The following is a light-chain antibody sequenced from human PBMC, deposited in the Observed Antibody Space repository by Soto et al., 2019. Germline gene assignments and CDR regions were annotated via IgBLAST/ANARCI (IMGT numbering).Light chain of an antibody. J-gene: IGKJ4*01. CDR1: QTVTSSS. CDR3: QQYGSSPLT. V-gene: IGKV3-20*01. Sequence: EIVLMQSPGTLSLSPGERATLSCRASQTVTSSSLAWYQQKPGQAPRLLIYDASSRATGIPDRFSGSGSGTDFTLTISRLDPEDFAVYYCQQYGSSPLTFGGGTKVEIK. CDR2: DAS.